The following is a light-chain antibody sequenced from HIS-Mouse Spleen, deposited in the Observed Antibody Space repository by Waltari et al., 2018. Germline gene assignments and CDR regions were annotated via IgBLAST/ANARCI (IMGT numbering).Light chain of an antibody. CDR3: QQYNSYTWT. CDR1: KSLSSC. CDR2: KAS. J-gene: IGKJ1*01. Sequence: DIQMTQPPSTLTACVGDSVSNTCRASKSLSSCLAWYQQKPGKAPNLLIYKASSLESGVPSRFSGSGSGTEFTLTISSLQPDDFATYYCQQYNSYTWTFGQGTKVEIK. V-gene: IGKV1-5*03.